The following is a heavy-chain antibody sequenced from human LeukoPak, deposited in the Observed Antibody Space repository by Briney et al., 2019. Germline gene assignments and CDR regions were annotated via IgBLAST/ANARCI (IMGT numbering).Heavy chain of an antibody. Sequence: SQTLSLTCAISGDSVSSNSAAWNWIRQSPSRGLEWLGRTYYRSKWYNDYAVSVKSRITINPDTSKNQFSLQLNSVTPEDTAVYYCARDREYCSGGSCSHSFDIWGQGKMVTVSS. CDR1: GDSVSSNSAA. CDR2: TYYRSKWYN. D-gene: IGHD2-15*01. V-gene: IGHV6-1*01. J-gene: IGHJ3*02. CDR3: ARDREYCSGGSCSHSFDI.